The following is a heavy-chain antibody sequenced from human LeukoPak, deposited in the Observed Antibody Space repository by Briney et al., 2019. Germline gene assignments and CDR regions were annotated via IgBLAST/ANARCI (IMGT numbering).Heavy chain of an antibody. J-gene: IGHJ4*02. CDR2: ISYDGSNK. CDR1: GFTFSSYG. V-gene: IGHV3-30*03. Sequence: PGRSLRLSCAASGFTFSSYGMHWVRQAPGKGLEWVAVISYDGSNKYYADSVKGRFTISRDNSKNTLYLQMNSLRAEDTAVYYCARGYCSSTSCRVSDYFDYWGQGTLVTVSS. CDR3: ARGYCSSTSCRVSDYFDY. D-gene: IGHD2-2*01.